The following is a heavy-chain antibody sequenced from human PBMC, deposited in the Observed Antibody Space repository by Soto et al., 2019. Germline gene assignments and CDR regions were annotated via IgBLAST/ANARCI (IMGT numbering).Heavy chain of an antibody. J-gene: IGHJ6*03. V-gene: IGHV4-34*01. CDR1: GGSFSGYY. CDR2: INHSGST. Sequence: SETLSLTCAVYGGSFSGYYWSWIRQPPGKGLEWIGEINHSGSTNYNPSLKSRVTISVDTSKNQFSLKLSSVTAADTAVYYCARAGCSVGSCYSLRYHYYLMDVWGKGTTVTVSS. CDR3: ARAGCSVGSCYSLRYHYYLMDV. D-gene: IGHD2-15*01.